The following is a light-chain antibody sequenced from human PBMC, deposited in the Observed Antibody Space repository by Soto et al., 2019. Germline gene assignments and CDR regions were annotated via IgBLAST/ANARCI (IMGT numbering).Light chain of an antibody. Sequence: DIVMTQSPLSLLVTPGEPASISCRSSQSLLHSNGYKYLNWYLQKPGQSPLLLIYLTSTRASGVPDRFSGSVSGTDFTLKISKVEADDVGVYYCMQALQSPFTFGPGTKVYIK. V-gene: IGKV2-28*01. CDR3: MQALQSPFT. CDR2: LTS. J-gene: IGKJ3*01. CDR1: QSLLHSNGYKY.